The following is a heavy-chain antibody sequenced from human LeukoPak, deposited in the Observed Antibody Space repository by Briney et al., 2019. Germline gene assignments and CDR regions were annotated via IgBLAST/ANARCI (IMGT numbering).Heavy chain of an antibody. CDR1: GGSISSSSFY. CDR3: ARVPRHLYDSYYLDL. Sequence: PSETLSLTCTVSGGSISSSSFYWGWIRQPPGKGLEWIGSFYYSGSTYYNPSLKSRVTISVDTSKNQSSLKLSSVTAADTAVYYCARVPRHLYDSYYLDLWGQGTLVTVPS. V-gene: IGHV4-39*01. CDR2: FYYSGST. J-gene: IGHJ4*02. D-gene: IGHD3-10*01.